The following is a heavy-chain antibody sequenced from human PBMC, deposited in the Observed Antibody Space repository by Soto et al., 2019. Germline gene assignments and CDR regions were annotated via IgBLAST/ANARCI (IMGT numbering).Heavy chain of an antibody. J-gene: IGHJ6*02. V-gene: IGHV1-58*01. CDR3: AADRSGSYRGYYYYGMDV. CDR1: GFTFTSSA. CDR2: IVVGSGNT. D-gene: IGHD1-26*01. Sequence: SVKVSCKASGFTFTSSAVQWVRQARGQRLEWIGWIVVGSGNTNYAQKFQERVTITRDMSTSTAYMELSSLRSEDTAVYYCAADRSGSYRGYYYYGMDVWGQGTTVTVSS.